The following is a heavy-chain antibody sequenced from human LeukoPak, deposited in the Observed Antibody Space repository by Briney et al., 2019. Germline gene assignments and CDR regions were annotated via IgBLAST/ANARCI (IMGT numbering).Heavy chain of an antibody. D-gene: IGHD5-12*01. V-gene: IGHV4-39*01. Sequence: SETLSLTCTVSGDSTSSSTYYWDWIRQAPGKGLEWIGNIYDSGTTPYNPSLKSRVTISGDTSKNQFSLKLNSVTAADTAIYYCATHRRSGSGGSENAFEIWGQGTMVTVSS. CDR1: GDSTSSSTYY. CDR3: ATHRRSGSGGSENAFEI. CDR2: IYDSGTT. J-gene: IGHJ3*02.